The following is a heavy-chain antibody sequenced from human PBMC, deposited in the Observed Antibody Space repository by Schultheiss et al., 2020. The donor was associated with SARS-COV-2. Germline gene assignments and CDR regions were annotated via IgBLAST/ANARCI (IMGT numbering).Heavy chain of an antibody. J-gene: IGHJ6*02. CDR1: GGSISSNY. V-gene: IGHV4-59*08. CDR3: ARHHFSGYCTGGSCEYYYYYYGMDV. D-gene: IGHD2-15*01. Sequence: SCSVSGGSISSNYWSWIRQPPGKGLEWIGYIFYSGSTYYNPSLQSRVSISVDTSKNQFSLNLSSVTAADTAVYYCARHHFSGYCTGGSCEYYYYYYGMDVWGQGTTVTVSS. CDR2: IFYSGST.